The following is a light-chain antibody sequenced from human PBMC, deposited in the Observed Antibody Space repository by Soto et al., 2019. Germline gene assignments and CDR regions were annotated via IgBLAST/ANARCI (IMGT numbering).Light chain of an antibody. V-gene: IGKV1-5*01. CDR1: QSISSW. CDR2: DAS. Sequence: DIQMTHSPSTLSASVGDRVTITCRASQSISSWLAWYQQKPGKAPKLLIYDASSLESGVPSRFSGSGSVTEFNLTISSLQTDDFATYYCQRYNSYSRTFGQGTKVEIK. J-gene: IGKJ1*01. CDR3: QRYNSYSRT.